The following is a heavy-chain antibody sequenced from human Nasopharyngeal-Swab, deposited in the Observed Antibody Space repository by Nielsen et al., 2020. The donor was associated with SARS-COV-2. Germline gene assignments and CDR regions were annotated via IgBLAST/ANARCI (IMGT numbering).Heavy chain of an antibody. CDR3: ARGRGSGRGNWYFDL. D-gene: IGHD3-10*01. CDR1: GYSFTGYW. V-gene: IGHV5-51*01. Sequence: GESLKISCKGSGYSFTGYWIGWVRQMPGKGLEWMGIIYPGDSDTRYSPSFQGQVTISADKSISTAYLQWSSLKASDTAMYYCARGRGSGRGNWYFDLWGRGTLVTVSS. CDR2: IYPGDSDT. J-gene: IGHJ2*01.